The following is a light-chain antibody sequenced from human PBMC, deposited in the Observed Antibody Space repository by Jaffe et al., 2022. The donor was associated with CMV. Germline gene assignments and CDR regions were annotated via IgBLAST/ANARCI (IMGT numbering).Light chain of an antibody. CDR3: QQYNNWPRT. V-gene: IGKV3-15*01. CDR2: GAS. CDR1: QSVSSN. Sequence: EIVMTQSPATLSVSPGERATLSCWASQSVSSNLAWYQQKPGQAPRLLIYGASTRASIIPARFSGSGSGTEFTLTISSLQSEDFALYYCQQYNNWPRTFGQGTKVEIK. J-gene: IGKJ1*01.